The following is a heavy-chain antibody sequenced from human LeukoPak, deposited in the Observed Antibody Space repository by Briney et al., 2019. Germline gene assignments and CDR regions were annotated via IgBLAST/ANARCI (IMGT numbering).Heavy chain of an antibody. V-gene: IGHV5-51*01. CDR3: ARLPINHYDSSGYEGSYFDY. Sequence: GESLKISCKGSGYSFTSYWIGWVRQMPGKGLEWMGIIYPGDSDTRYSPSFQGQVTISADKSISTAYLQWSSLKASGTAMYYCARLPINHYDSSGYEGSYFDYWGQGTLVTVSS. CDR2: IYPGDSDT. D-gene: IGHD3-22*01. J-gene: IGHJ4*02. CDR1: GYSFTSYW.